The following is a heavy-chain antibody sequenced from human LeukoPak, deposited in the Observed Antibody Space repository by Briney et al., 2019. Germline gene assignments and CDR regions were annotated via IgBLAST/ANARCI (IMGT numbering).Heavy chain of an antibody. J-gene: IGHJ4*02. V-gene: IGHV3-23*01. CDR3: AKVLSGSPDY. CDR2: IGGGGEST. Sequence: PGGSLRLSCAASGFTFSSYSMNWVRQAPGKGLEWVSTIGGGGESTYYADSVKGRFTISRDNSKNTVYLQMNSLRAEATAVYYCAKVLSGSPDYWGQGTLVTV. CDR1: GFTFSSYS. D-gene: IGHD1-26*01.